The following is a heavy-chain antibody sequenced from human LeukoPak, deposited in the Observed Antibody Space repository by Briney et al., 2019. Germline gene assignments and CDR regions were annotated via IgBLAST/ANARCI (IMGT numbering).Heavy chain of an antibody. CDR2: MNPNSGNT. D-gene: IGHD3-22*01. CDR1: GYTFTSYD. Sequence: ASVKVSCKASGYTFTSYDINWVRQATGQGLEWMGWMNPNSGNTGYAQKFQGRVTMTRDMSTSTVYMELSSLRSEDTAVYYCARGSSGYYSGFDYWGQGTLVTVSS. CDR3: ARGSSGYYSGFDY. V-gene: IGHV1-8*01. J-gene: IGHJ4*02.